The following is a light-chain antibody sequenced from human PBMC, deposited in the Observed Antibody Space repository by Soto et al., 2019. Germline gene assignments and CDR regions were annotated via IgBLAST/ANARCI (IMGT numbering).Light chain of an antibody. CDR3: CSYAGSSTLYV. J-gene: IGLJ1*01. V-gene: IGLV2-23*02. CDR1: SSDVGSYNL. Sequence: SAVTQPASVSGSPGQSNTIYCTGTSSDVGSYNLVSWYQQHPGKAPKLMIYEVSKRPSGVSNRFSGSKSGNTASLTISGLQAEDEADYYCCSYAGSSTLYVFGTGTKVTVL. CDR2: EVS.